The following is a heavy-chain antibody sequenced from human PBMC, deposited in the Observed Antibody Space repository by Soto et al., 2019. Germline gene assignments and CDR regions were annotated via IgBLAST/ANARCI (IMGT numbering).Heavy chain of an antibody. CDR3: TTDITVVTPPIDAFDI. Sequence: GGSLRLSCAASGFTFSNAWMSWVRQAPGKGLEWVGRIKSKTDGGTTDYAAPVKGRFTISRDDSKNTLYLQMNSLKTEDTAVYYCTTDITVVTPPIDAFDIWGQGTMVTVSS. CDR1: GFTFSNAW. V-gene: IGHV3-15*01. CDR2: IKSKTDGGTT. J-gene: IGHJ3*02. D-gene: IGHD2-21*02.